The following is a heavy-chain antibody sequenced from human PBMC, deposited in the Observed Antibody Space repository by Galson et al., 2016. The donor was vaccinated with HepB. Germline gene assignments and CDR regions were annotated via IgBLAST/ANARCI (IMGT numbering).Heavy chain of an antibody. Sequence: SETLSLTCSVSGGSISSSPHYWGWLRQTPGKGLEWIARIYYIWTTYYNPSLKSRGTISVDTSKNQFSLQLSSVTAADTAVYYCARRNYYGSGEVAFDIWGQGTMVTVSS. J-gene: IGHJ3*02. CDR2: IYYIWTT. CDR1: GGSISSSPHY. V-gene: IGHV4-39*01. CDR3: ARRNYYGSGEVAFDI. D-gene: IGHD3-10*01.